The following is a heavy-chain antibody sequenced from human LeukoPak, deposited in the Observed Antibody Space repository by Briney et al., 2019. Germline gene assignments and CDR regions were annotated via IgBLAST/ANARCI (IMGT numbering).Heavy chain of an antibody. CDR3: ARPLAVAGQNWFDP. V-gene: IGHV3-30*02. CDR1: GFTFSSYG. Sequence: GGSLRLSCAASGFTFSSYGMHWVRQAPGKGLEWVAFIRYDGSNKYYADSVKGRFTISRDNSKNTLYLQMNSLRAEDTAVYYCARPLAVAGQNWFDPWGQGTLVTVSS. D-gene: IGHD6-19*01. CDR2: IRYDGSNK. J-gene: IGHJ5*02.